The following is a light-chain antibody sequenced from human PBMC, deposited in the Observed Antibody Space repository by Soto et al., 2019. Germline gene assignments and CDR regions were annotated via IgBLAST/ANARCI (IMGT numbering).Light chain of an antibody. Sequence: QSALTQPASVSGSPGQSITISCTGTSSDVGGYNYVSWYQQNPGKAPKLMIYDVSNRPSEISNRFSGSKSGNTASLTISGLQAEDEADYYCSSYTSSNTVVFGGGTKLAVL. CDR3: SSYTSSNTVV. J-gene: IGLJ2*01. CDR1: SSDVGGYNY. CDR2: DVS. V-gene: IGLV2-14*01.